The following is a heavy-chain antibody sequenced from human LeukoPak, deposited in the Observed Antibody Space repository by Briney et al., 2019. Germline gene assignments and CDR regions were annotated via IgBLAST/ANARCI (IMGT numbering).Heavy chain of an antibody. CDR3: ARDRYYGSGSFPEDY. V-gene: IGHV1-69*04. CDR2: IIPILGIA. J-gene: IGHJ4*02. CDR1: GGTFSSYA. D-gene: IGHD3-10*01. Sequence: SVKVSCKASGGTFSSYAISWVRQAPGQGLEWMGRIIPILGIANYAQKFQGRVTITADKSTSTAYMELSSLRFEDTAVYYCARDRYYGSGSFPEDYWGQGTLVTVSS.